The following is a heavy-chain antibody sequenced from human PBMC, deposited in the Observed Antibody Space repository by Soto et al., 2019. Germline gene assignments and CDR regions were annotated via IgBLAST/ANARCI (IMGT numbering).Heavy chain of an antibody. J-gene: IGHJ4*02. D-gene: IGHD5-18*01. V-gene: IGHV2-5*01. CDR2: IYWNDDK. CDR1: GFSLSTSGVG. Sequence: QITLKESGPTLVKPTQTLTLTCTFSGFSLSTSGVGVGWIRQPPGKALEWLALIYWNDDKRYSPSLKSRLTITKDTSKNQVVLTMTNMDPVDTATYYCAHYSRKRGYSYGYFGYWGQGTLVTVSS. CDR3: AHYSRKRGYSYGYFGY.